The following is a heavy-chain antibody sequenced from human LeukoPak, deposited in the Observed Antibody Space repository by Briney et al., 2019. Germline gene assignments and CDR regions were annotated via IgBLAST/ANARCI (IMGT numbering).Heavy chain of an antibody. CDR1: GGSISSYY. Sequence: PSETLSLTCTVSGGSISSYYWSWIRQPPGKGLEWIGYIYYSGSTNYNPSLKSRVTISVDTSKNQFSLKLSSVTAADTAVYYCAKEQAGDEWLLQPLEAFDIWGQGTMVTVSS. V-gene: IGHV4-59*12. CDR3: AKEQAGDEWLLQPLEAFDI. CDR2: IYYSGST. D-gene: IGHD3-3*01. J-gene: IGHJ3*02.